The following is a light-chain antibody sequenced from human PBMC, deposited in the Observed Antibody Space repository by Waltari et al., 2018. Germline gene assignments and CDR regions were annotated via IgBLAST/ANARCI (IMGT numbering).Light chain of an antibody. J-gene: IGKJ5*01. CDR3: QQYSSPSSIT. Sequence: IVMTQSPDSLAVSLGERATINCKSSQTILYSGNNRQCLAWYQQKPGQPPRLLIYWASSRESGVPDRFSGSGSETDFTLTISSLQAEDVAVYYCQQYSSPSSITCGQGTRLEIK. CDR1: QTILYSGNNRQC. V-gene: IGKV4-1*01. CDR2: WAS.